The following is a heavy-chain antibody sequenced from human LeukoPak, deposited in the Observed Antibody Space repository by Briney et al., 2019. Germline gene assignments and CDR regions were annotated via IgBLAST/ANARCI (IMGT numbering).Heavy chain of an antibody. V-gene: IGHV1-46*01. CDR1: GYTFTSYY. CDR3: ARALRGYSGSLAYFDY. CDR2: INPSGGST. J-gene: IGHJ4*02. D-gene: IGHD1-26*01. Sequence: ASVKLSCKASGYTFTSYYMYWVRKAPGPGLEWMGIINPSGGSTSYAQKFQGRVTMTRDTSTSTVYMELSSLRSEDTAVYYCARALRGYSGSLAYFDYWGQGTLVTVSS.